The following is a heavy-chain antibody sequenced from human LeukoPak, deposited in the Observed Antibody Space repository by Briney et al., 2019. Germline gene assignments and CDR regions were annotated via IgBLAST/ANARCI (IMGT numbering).Heavy chain of an antibody. D-gene: IGHD5-18*01. V-gene: IGHV3-30*02. CDR3: AKDRGYSYGPLDY. Sequence: PGGSLGLSCAASGFTFSSYGMHWVRQAPGKGLEWVAFIRYDGSNKYYADSVKGRFTISRDNSKNTLYLQMNSLRAEDTAVYYCAKDRGYSYGPLDYWGQGTLVTVSS. J-gene: IGHJ4*02. CDR2: IRYDGSNK. CDR1: GFTFSSYG.